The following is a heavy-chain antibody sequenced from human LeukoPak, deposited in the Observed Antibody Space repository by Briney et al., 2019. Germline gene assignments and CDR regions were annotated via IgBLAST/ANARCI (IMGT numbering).Heavy chain of an antibody. CDR3: AREGYLEYYGMDV. J-gene: IGHJ6*02. D-gene: IGHD5-12*01. V-gene: IGHV3-30-3*01. Sequence: GGSLRLSCAASGFTFSSFAIHWVRQAPGKGLEWVAVISSDGSNKYYPDSVKGRFTISRDNSKSTLYLQLNSLRADDTAVYYCAREGYLEYYGMDVWGQGTTVTVSS. CDR2: ISSDGSNK. CDR1: GFTFSSFA.